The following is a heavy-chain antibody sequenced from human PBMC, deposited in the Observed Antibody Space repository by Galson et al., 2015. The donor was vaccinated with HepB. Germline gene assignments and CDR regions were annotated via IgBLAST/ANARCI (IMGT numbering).Heavy chain of an antibody. D-gene: IGHD5-24*01. V-gene: IGHV3-23*01. CDR3: AKTKEMIPDAFDI. CDR2: VTGSGSST. Sequence: SLRLSCAASGFTFSTYAMSWARQAPGKGLEWVSAVTGSGSSTYFADSVKGRFTISRDNSKNTLYLQMNSLRAEDMALYYCAKTKEMIPDAFDIWGQGTMVTVSS. J-gene: IGHJ3*02. CDR1: GFTFSTYA.